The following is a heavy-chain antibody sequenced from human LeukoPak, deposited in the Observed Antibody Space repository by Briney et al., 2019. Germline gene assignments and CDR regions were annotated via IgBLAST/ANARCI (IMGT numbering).Heavy chain of an antibody. D-gene: IGHD2-21*01. V-gene: IGHV3-23*01. CDR3: AREVYCFSVADL. J-gene: IGHJ2*01. CDR1: GFTFANHA. CDR2: IDGGKT. Sequence: GGSLRLSCVASGFTFANHAMSWVRQAPGKGLEWVSAIDGGKTYFEDSVKGRFTISRDNSKNTLYLQMNRLRAEDSAVYYCAREVYCFSVADLWGRGTLVTVSS.